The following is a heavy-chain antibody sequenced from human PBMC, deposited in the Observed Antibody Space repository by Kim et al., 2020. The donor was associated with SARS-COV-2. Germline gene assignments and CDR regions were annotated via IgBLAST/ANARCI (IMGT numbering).Heavy chain of an antibody. CDR2: IYYSGST. J-gene: IGHJ3*02. CDR3: ARVDYGDYEAAFDI. D-gene: IGHD4-17*01. Sequence: SETLSLTCTVSGGSISSHYWSWIRQPPGKGLEWIGYIYYSGSTNYNPSLKSRVTISVDTSKNQFSLKLSSVTAADTAVYYCARVDYGDYEAAFDIWGQGTMVTVSS. CDR1: GGSISSHY. V-gene: IGHV4-59*11.